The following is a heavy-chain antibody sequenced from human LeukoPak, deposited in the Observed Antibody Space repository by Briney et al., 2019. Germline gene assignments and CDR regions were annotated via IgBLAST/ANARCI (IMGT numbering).Heavy chain of an antibody. D-gene: IGHD1-1*01. J-gene: IGHJ4*02. CDR1: GGSISSSSYY. Sequence: SETLSLTCTVSGGSISSSSYYWGWIRQPPGKGLEWIGNIYYTGSTFYSQSLKSRVTISIETSKNQFSLKVSSVTASDTAIYYCARRAQNGRLDYWGQGTLVTVSS. CDR2: IYYTGST. V-gene: IGHV4-39*01. CDR3: ARRAQNGRLDY.